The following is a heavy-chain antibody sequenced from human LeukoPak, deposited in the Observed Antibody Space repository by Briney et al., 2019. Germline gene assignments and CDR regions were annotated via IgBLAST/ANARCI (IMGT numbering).Heavy chain of an antibody. CDR1: GFTLSSYG. J-gene: IGHJ4*02. CDR2: IGTAGDT. V-gene: IGHV3-13*01. CDR3: ARAADGPVYDY. Sequence: GGSLRLSCAASGFTLSSYGMHWVRQATGKGLEWVSAIGTAGDTYYPGSVKGRFTISRENAKNSLYLQMNSLRAGDTAVYYCARAADGPVYDYWGQGTLVTVSS.